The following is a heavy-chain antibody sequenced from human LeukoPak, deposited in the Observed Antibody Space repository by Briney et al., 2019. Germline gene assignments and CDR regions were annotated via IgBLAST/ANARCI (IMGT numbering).Heavy chain of an antibody. CDR2: INHSGST. J-gene: IGHJ4*02. Sequence: SETLSLTCTVSGGSISPYYWSWIRQPPGKGLEWIGEINHSGSTNYNPSLKSRVPISVDTSKNQFSLKLSSVTAADTAVYYCARGKKYYYDSSGYLFDYWGQGTLVTVSS. D-gene: IGHD3-22*01. V-gene: IGHV4-34*01. CDR3: ARGKKYYYDSSGYLFDY. CDR1: GGSISPYY.